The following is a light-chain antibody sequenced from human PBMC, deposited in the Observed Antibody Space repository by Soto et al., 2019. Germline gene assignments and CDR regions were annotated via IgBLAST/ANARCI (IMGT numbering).Light chain of an antibody. CDR1: NSDVGNYNL. Sequence: QSALTQPASVSGSPGQSITISCTGTNSDVGNYNLVSWYQQHPGKAPKLIIYEGSKRPSGVSDRFSGSKSGDTASLTISGLQAEDEAGYYCSSYTTNNTVVFGGGTKLTVL. CDR3: SSYTTNNTVV. J-gene: IGLJ2*01. V-gene: IGLV2-14*02. CDR2: EGS.